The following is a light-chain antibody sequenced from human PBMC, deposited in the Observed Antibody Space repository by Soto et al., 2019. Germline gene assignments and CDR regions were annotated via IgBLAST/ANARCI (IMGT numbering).Light chain of an antibody. V-gene: IGKV1-39*01. CDR3: QQSYSQPLT. Sequence: DIQMTQSPSSLSASVGDRVTITCRASQYINTFLNWYHQKPGEAPKLLIYAASSLQPGVPSRFSGTGSDTVFTLTITSLQPEDFATYYCQQSYSQPLTFGGGTKVDIK. CDR2: AAS. CDR1: QYINTF. J-gene: IGKJ4*01.